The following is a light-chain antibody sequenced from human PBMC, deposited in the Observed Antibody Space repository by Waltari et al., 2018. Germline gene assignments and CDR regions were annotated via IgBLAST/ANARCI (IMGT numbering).Light chain of an antibody. V-gene: IGLV3-19*01. Sequence: SSELTQDPAVSVALGQTVRITCQGDSLRKYYATWYQQKPGQAPVLVIFGENKRPSGIPDRFSVSSSRNTASLTITVAQAEDEADYHCTSRYSSGYRHVFGTGTKVTVL. CDR1: SLRKYY. J-gene: IGLJ1*01. CDR2: GEN. CDR3: TSRYSSGYRHV.